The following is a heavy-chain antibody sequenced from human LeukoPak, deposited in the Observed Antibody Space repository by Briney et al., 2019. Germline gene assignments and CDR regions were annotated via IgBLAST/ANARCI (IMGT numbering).Heavy chain of an antibody. J-gene: IGHJ4*02. V-gene: IGHV3-7*01. D-gene: IGHD6-13*01. CDR1: AFLLTTYW. Sequence: PGGAPRLFCSASAFLLTTYWIRWVRKAPGWGLERMANIKHPGCEKYCVGSVKGRFTISRDNAKDSLYLQMSSLRAEDTAVYYCARDAGYSSSWYLNQNADGIDYWGQGTLVTVSS. CDR2: IKHPGCEK. CDR3: ARDAGYSSSWYLNQNADGIDY.